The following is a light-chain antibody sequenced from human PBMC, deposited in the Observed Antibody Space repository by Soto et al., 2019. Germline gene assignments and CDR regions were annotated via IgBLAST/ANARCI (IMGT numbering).Light chain of an antibody. CDR2: RAS. CDR3: QQYNDWPIT. J-gene: IGKJ5*01. V-gene: IGKV3-15*01. CDR1: QSVGSL. Sequence: EVEMTQSPATLSLSPGERATLSCRASQSVGSLLAWYQQKPGQAPRLLIYRASTRATGISGRFSGSGSGTEFTLTITSLQSEDFAVYYCQQYNDWPITFGQGTRLEI.